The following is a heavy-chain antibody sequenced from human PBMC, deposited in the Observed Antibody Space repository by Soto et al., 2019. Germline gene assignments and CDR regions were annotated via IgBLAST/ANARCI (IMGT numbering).Heavy chain of an antibody. J-gene: IGHJ6*03. V-gene: IGHV3-33*01. CDR3: ARDSKDDFWSGYYIGYYYYMDV. CDR2: IWYDGSNK. CDR1: GFTFSSYG. Sequence: GGSLRLSCAASGFTFSSYGMHWVRQAPGKGLEWVAVIWYDGSNKYYADSVKGRFTISRDNSKNTLYLQMNSLRAEDTAVYYCARDSKDDFWSGYYIGYYYYMDVWGKGTTVTVSS. D-gene: IGHD3-3*01.